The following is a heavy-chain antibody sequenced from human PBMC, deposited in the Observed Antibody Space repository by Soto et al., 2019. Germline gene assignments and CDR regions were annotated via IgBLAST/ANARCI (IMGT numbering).Heavy chain of an antibody. D-gene: IGHD6-19*01. J-gene: IGHJ4*02. CDR1: GYTFTSYG. CDR2: ISAYNVNT. CDR3: ATDGGWQPDY. Sequence: QVQLVQSGAEVKKPGASVKVSCKASGYTFTSYGISRVRQPPGQGLEWMGWISAYNVNTNYAQKLQGRDTMTTDTSTSTAYMKLRSLRSDDTSVYYFATDGGWQPDYWGQGTLVTVSS. V-gene: IGHV1-18*01.